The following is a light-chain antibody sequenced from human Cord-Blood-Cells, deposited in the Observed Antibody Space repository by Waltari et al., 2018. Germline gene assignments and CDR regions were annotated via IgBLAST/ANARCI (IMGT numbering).Light chain of an antibody. Sequence: QSALTQPASVSRSPGQSITISCTRTSSDVGAYNYASWYQQHPGKSPKLMIYDVSNRPSGVSNRFSGSKSGNTASLTISGLQAEDEADYYCSSYTSSSTWVFGGGTKLTVL. J-gene: IGLJ3*02. CDR1: SSDVGAYNY. CDR3: SSYTSSSTWV. V-gene: IGLV2-14*03. CDR2: DVS.